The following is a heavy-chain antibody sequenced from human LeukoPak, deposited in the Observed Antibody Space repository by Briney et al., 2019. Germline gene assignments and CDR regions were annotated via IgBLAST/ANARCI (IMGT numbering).Heavy chain of an antibody. Sequence: GASVKVSCKASGYTFTGYYMHWVRQAPGQGLEWMGWINPNSGGTNYAQKFQGRVTMTRDTSISTPYMELSRLRSDDTAVYYCARDPTIAVTGNPPDYWGQGTLVTVSS. V-gene: IGHV1-2*02. CDR1: GYTFTGYY. CDR2: INPNSGGT. J-gene: IGHJ4*02. D-gene: IGHD6-19*01. CDR3: ARDPTIAVTGNPPDY.